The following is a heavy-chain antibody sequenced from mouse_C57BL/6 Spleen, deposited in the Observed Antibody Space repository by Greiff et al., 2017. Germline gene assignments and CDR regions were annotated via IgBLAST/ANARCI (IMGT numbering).Heavy chain of an antibody. CDR2: ISYDGSN. CDR3: ARDPLIYYGNYGYFDV. Sequence: EVKLQESGPGLVKPSQSLSLTCSVTGYSITSGYYWNWIRQFPGNKLEWMGYISYDGSNNYNPSLKNRISITRDTSKNQFFLKLNSVTTEDTATYYCARDPLIYYGNYGYFDVWGTGTTVTVSS. CDR1: GYSITSGYY. V-gene: IGHV3-6*01. J-gene: IGHJ1*03. D-gene: IGHD2-1*01.